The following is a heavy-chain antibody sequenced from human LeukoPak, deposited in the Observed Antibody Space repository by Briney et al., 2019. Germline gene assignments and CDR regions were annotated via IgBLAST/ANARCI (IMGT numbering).Heavy chain of an antibody. D-gene: IGHD2-2*01. Sequence: SETLSLTCTVSGGSISSYYWSWIRQPPGKGLEWIGYIYYSGSTNYNPSLKSRVTMSVDTSKNQFSLKLSSVTAADTAVYYCATGLGYCSSTSCYYAFDIWGQGTMVTVSS. V-gene: IGHV4-59*12. CDR2: IYYSGST. J-gene: IGHJ3*02. CDR3: ATGLGYCSSTSCYYAFDI. CDR1: GGSISSYY.